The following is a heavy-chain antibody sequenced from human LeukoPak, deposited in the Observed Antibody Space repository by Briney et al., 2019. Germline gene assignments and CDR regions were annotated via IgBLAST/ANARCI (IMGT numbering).Heavy chain of an antibody. V-gene: IGHV3-23*01. Sequence: GGSLRLSCAASGIAFSSNAMSWVRQTPGKGLEWVSGISSSGDITSYADSVKGRFTISRDKSKNTLYLQMNSLRAEDTAVYYCAKRDTSGYYYFDYWGQGTLVTVSS. J-gene: IGHJ4*02. CDR1: GIAFSSNA. D-gene: IGHD3-22*01. CDR2: ISSSGDIT. CDR3: AKRDTSGYYYFDY.